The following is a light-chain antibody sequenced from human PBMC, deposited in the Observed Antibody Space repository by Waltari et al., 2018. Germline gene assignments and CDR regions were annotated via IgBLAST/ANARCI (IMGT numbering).Light chain of an antibody. CDR3: QQFYSTPLT. V-gene: IGKV4-1*01. J-gene: IGKJ4*01. CDR2: WAS. Sequence: DIVMTQSPDSLAVSLGERATINCKTTQSVLYSSNNKTSLAWYQQKPGQPPKFLIHWASTRESGVPDRFSGSGSGTDFTLTINSLQAEDVAVYYCQQFYSTPLTFGGGTKVEIK. CDR1: QSVLYSSNNKTS.